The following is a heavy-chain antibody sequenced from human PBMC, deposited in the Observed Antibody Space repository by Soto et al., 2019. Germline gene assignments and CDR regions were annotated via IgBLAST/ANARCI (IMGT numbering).Heavy chain of an antibody. J-gene: IGHJ4*02. CDR3: ARDIDSSG. D-gene: IGHD3-22*01. CDR1: GFPFSTNW. Sequence: EVQLVESGGGLVQPGGSLRLSCAASGFPFSTNWMHWVRQAPGKGLVWVSRINSDGTSTTYADSVKGRFTISRDNAKNTLYLQMNSLRGEDTAMYYCARDIDSSGWGQGTLVTVSS. V-gene: IGHV3-74*03. CDR2: INSDGTST.